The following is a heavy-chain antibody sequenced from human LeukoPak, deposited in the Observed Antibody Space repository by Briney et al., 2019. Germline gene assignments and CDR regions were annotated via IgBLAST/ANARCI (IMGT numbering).Heavy chain of an antibody. J-gene: IGHJ4*02. CDR2: MNYSGST. Sequence: PSETLSLTCTVSGGSISSYYWSWIRQPPAKGLERIGYMNYSGSTNYNPSLTSRVTISVDTSKNQFSLKLSSVTAADTSVYYCARQGISFGDQTGTLLYWGQGTLVTVSS. CDR1: GGSISSYY. V-gene: IGHV4-59*01. CDR3: ARQGISFGDQTGTLLY. D-gene: IGHD3-10*01.